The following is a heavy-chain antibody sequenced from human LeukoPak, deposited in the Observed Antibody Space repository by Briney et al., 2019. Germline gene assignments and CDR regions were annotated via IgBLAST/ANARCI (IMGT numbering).Heavy chain of an antibody. CDR3: ARVNPGDGLHGDFDY. CDR2: ISAYNGNT. Sequence: ASVKVSCKASGYTFTSYGISWVRQAPGQGLEWMGWISAYNGNTNYAQKLQGRVTMTTDTSTSTAYMELRSLRSDDTAVYYCARVNPGDGLHGDFDYWGQGTLVTVSS. CDR1: GYTFTSYG. J-gene: IGHJ4*02. D-gene: IGHD5-24*01. V-gene: IGHV1-18*01.